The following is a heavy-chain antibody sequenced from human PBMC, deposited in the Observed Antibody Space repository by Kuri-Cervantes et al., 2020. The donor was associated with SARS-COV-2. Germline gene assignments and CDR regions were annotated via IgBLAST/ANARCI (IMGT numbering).Heavy chain of an antibody. J-gene: IGHJ4*02. CDR2: IYYSGST. V-gene: IGHV4-39*01. CDR3: ARRNEVDSDDY. Sequence: ESLKISCTVSGGSISSSSYYWGWIRQPPGKGLEWIGSIYYSGSTYYNPSLKSRVTISVDTSKNQFSLKLSSVTAADTAVYYCARRNEVDSDDYWGQGTLVTVSS. CDR1: GGSISSSSYY. D-gene: IGHD1-1*01.